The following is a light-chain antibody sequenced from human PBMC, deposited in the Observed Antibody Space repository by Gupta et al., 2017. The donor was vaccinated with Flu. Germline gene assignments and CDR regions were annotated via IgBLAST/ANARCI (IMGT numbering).Light chain of an antibody. CDR3: QQDNSYSWT. Sequence: DIQMTQSPSTLSASVGDRVTITCRASQSISNWLAWYQQKPGKAPSLLIYKASTLESGVPSRFSASGSGTEFTLTISSLQPDDFATPYCQQDNSYSWTFGQGTKVEIK. CDR1: QSISNW. J-gene: IGKJ1*01. CDR2: KAS. V-gene: IGKV1-5*03.